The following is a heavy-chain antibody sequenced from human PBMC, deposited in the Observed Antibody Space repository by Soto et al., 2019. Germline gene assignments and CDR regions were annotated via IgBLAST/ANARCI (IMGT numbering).Heavy chain of an antibody. J-gene: IGHJ2*01. V-gene: IGHV4-30-2*01. CDR1: GGSISSGGYS. CDR2: IYHSGST. Sequence: QLQLQESGSGLVKPSQTLSLTCAVSGGSISSGGYSWRWIRQPPGKGLEWIGCIYHSGSTYYNPALNSRIPLSVDRSQKQLSLRLRSVTDAGTDVYHCARAHPGGGGCGDDGGIWYFDLWGRGTLVTVSS. D-gene: IGHD4-17*01. CDR3: ARAHPGGGGCGDDGGIWYFDL.